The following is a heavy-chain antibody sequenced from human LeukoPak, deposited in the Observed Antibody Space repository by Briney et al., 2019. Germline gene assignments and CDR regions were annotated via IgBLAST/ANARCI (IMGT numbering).Heavy chain of an antibody. Sequence: SETLSLTCAVYGGSFSGYSWTWIRQPPGKGLEWIGEINHSGTTDYNPSLQSRVTISLDTSKNQFSLKVTSVTAADTAVYYCARVRLPPYYYYFYYMDVWGTGTTVTVSS. CDR3: ARVRLPPYYYYFYYMDV. J-gene: IGHJ6*03. CDR1: GGSFSGYS. D-gene: IGHD5-18*01. CDR2: INHSGTT. V-gene: IGHV4-34*01.